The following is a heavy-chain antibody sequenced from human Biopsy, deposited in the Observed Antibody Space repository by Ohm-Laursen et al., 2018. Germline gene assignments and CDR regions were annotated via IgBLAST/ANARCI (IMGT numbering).Heavy chain of an antibody. D-gene: IGHD2/OR15-2a*01. CDR1: GFTFSNSG. J-gene: IGHJ6*02. Sequence: SLRLSCTASGFTFSNSGMHWVRQAPGKGLEWVAAISYDGSKTDYGDSVKGRLNISRDNSKNTLDLQMSSLRVEDTAVYFCAKDKGTFNFYYYGMVVWGQGTTVTVSS. CDR2: ISYDGSKT. CDR3: AKDKGTFNFYYYGMVV. V-gene: IGHV3-30*18.